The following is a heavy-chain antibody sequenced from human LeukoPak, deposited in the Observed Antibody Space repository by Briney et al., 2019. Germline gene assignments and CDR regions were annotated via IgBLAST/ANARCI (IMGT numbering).Heavy chain of an antibody. CDR2: INHSGST. D-gene: IGHD3-3*01. Sequence: SETLSLTCAVYGGSFSGYYWSWIRQPPGKGLEWIGEINHSGSTNYNPSLKSRVTISVDTSKNQFSLKLSSVTAADTAVYYCARPRITIFGVVRKERAFDIWGQGTMVTVSS. CDR3: ARPRITIFGVVRKERAFDI. V-gene: IGHV4-34*01. CDR1: GGSFSGYY. J-gene: IGHJ3*02.